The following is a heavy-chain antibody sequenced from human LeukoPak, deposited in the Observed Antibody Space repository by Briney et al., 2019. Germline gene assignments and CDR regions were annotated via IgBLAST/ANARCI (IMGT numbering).Heavy chain of an antibody. CDR2: ILYDGSNE. D-gene: IGHD6-13*01. CDR1: GFVFSNYA. V-gene: IGHV3-30-3*01. Sequence: GRSLRLSCAASGFVFSNYAIPWFRQAPGKGLEWLAVILYDGSNEYYADSVKSRFTISRDNSKNTVYLQMNSLRPEDTAVYYCARMNRGSRDYWGQGTLVTVSS. J-gene: IGHJ4*02. CDR3: ARMNRGSRDY.